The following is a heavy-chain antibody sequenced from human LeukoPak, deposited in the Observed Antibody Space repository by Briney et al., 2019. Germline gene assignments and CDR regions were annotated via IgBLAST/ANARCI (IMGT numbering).Heavy chain of an antibody. Sequence: APVKVSCKVSGYTLTELSMHWVRQAPGKGLEWMGGFDPEDGETIYAQKFQGRVTMTEDTSTDTAYMELSSLRSEDTAVYYCATVSVGATTNDAFDIWGQGTMVTVSS. D-gene: IGHD1-26*01. CDR1: GYTLTELS. V-gene: IGHV1-24*01. J-gene: IGHJ3*02. CDR2: FDPEDGET. CDR3: ATVSVGATTNDAFDI.